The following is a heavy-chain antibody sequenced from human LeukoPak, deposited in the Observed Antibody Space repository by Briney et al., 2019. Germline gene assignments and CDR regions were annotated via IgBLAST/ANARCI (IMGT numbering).Heavy chain of an antibody. J-gene: IGHJ4*02. CDR3: AKVAAAASSSLLDY. Sequence: GGSLRLSCAASGFTFSSYGMHWVRQAPGKGLEWVAVISYDGSNKYYADSVKGRFTISRDNSKNTLYLQMNSLRAEDTAVYYCAKVAAAASSSLLDYWGQGTLVTVSS. CDR1: GFTFSSYG. CDR2: ISYDGSNK. D-gene: IGHD6-13*01. V-gene: IGHV3-30*18.